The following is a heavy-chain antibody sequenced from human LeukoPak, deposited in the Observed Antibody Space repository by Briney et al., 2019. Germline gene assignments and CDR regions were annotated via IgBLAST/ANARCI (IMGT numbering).Heavy chain of an antibody. CDR1: GFTFSRSA. D-gene: IGHD1-26*01. CDR2: IYYSGST. CDR3: ARRNGNDAFDI. V-gene: IGHV4-39*01. Sequence: KPGGSLRLSCAASGFTFSRSAMTWVRQPPGKGLEWIGSIYYSGSTYYNPSLKSRVTISVDTSKNQFSLKLSSVTAADTAVYYCARRNGNDAFDIWGQGTMVTVSS. J-gene: IGHJ3*02.